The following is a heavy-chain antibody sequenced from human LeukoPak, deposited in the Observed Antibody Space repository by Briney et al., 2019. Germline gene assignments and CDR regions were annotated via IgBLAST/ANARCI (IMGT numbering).Heavy chain of an antibody. Sequence: PGRSLRLSCAASGFTFSSYGMHWVRQAPGKGLEWVAVISYDGSNKYYADSVKGRFTISRDNSKNTLYLQMNSLRAEDTAVYYCAKSNWPVDSGSPLDDYWGQGTLVTVSS. CDR3: AKSNWPVDSGSPLDDY. CDR1: GFTFSSYG. D-gene: IGHD1-26*01. CDR2: ISYDGSNK. V-gene: IGHV3-30*18. J-gene: IGHJ4*02.